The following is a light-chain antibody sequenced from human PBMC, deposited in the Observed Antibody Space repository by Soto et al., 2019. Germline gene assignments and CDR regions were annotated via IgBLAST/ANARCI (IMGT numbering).Light chain of an antibody. V-gene: IGLV1-40*01. CDR1: SSNIGAGYD. J-gene: IGLJ3*02. CDR2: GNS. Sequence: QSVLTQPPSVSGAPGQRVTISCTGSSSNIGAGYDVHWYQQLPGTAPKFLIYGNSNRPSGVPDRFSGSKSGTSASLAITGLQAEDEADYYCQSYDSSFNWVFGGGTQLTVL. CDR3: QSYDSSFNWV.